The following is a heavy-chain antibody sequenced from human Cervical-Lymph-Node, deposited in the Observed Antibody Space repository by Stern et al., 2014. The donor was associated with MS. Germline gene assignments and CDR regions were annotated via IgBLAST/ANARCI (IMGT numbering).Heavy chain of an antibody. CDR1: GFTFTSSA. V-gene: IGHV1-58*01. CDR2: IVVGSGNT. CDR3: AAVTDYYDSSGYDAFDI. D-gene: IGHD3-22*01. Sequence: HLVESGPEVKQPGTSVKVSCKASGFTFTSSAVQWVRQARGQRLEWIGWIVVGSGNTNYAQKFQERVTISQDKSTSTAYMELSSLRSEDTAVYYCAAVTDYYDSSGYDAFDIWGQGTMVTVSS. J-gene: IGHJ3*02.